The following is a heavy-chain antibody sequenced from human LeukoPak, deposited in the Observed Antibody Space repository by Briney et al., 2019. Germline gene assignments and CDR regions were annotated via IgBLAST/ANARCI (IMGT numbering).Heavy chain of an antibody. CDR1: GFTLSSYG. CDR2: IRYDGSNK. J-gene: IGHJ4*02. V-gene: IGHV3-30*02. Sequence: GGSLRLSCAASGFTLSSYGMHWVRQAPGKGLEWVAFIRYDGSNKYYADSVKGRFTISRDNSKNTLYLQMNSLRAEDTAVYYCARAELLSLDYWGQGTLVTVSS. D-gene: IGHD2-21*02. CDR3: ARAELLSLDY.